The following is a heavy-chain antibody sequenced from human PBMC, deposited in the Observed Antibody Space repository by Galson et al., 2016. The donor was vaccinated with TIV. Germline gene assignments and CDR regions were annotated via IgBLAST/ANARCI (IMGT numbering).Heavy chain of an antibody. J-gene: IGHJ4*02. D-gene: IGHD3-10*01. CDR2: INPILGTA. Sequence: SVKVSCKASGGTFSNFVISWVRQAPGQGLEWMGGINPILGTANYAQKFKGRVTITADTSTSTIYMELSSLRSEDTAVDYCARGRGYYFGSGSSYFDYWGQGSLVTVSS. CDR1: GGTFSNFV. CDR3: ARGRGYYFGSGSSYFDY. V-gene: IGHV1-69*06.